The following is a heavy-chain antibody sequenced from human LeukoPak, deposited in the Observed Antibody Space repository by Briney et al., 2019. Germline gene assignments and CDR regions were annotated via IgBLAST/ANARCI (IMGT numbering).Heavy chain of an antibody. CDR1: GFSFSSYG. CDR3: AKLITPYCSSWYTFDY. J-gene: IGHJ4*02. D-gene: IGHD6-13*01. V-gene: IGHV3-30*02. CDR2: IRYDGSNK. Sequence: GGSLRLSCAASGFSFSSYGMHWVRQAPGKGLEWVAFIRYDGSNKYYADSVKGRFTISRDNSKNTLYLQMNSLRAEDTAVYYFAKLITPYCSSWYTFDYWGQGTLVTVSS.